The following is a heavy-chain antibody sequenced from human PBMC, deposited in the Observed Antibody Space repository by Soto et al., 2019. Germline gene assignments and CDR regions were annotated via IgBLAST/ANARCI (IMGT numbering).Heavy chain of an antibody. J-gene: IGHJ4*02. Sequence: SETLSLTCTVSGGSISGYYWSWIRQPPGKGLGWIGYIYYSGTTSYNPSLYSRVTMSVDTSKNQFSLKVNSVTAADTAVYYCARESYHGSGATVVAYWGKGTLVTVSS. CDR2: IYYSGTT. D-gene: IGHD3-10*01. CDR3: ARESYHGSGATVVAY. CDR1: GGSISGYY. V-gene: IGHV4-59*01.